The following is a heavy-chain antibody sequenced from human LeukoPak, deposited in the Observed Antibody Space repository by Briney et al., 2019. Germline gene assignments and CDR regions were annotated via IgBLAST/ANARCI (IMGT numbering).Heavy chain of an antibody. CDR1: GFTFDDYA. J-gene: IGHJ4*02. D-gene: IGHD2-15*01. CDR3: AKEFCSGGSCYGFY. Sequence: GGSLRLSCAASGFTFDDYAMHGVRHAPGAGLGLGSGISWNSGSIGYADSVKGRFTISRDNAKNSLYLQMNSLRAEDTALYYCAKEFCSGGSCYGFYWGQGTLVTVSS. V-gene: IGHV3-9*01. CDR2: ISWNSGSI.